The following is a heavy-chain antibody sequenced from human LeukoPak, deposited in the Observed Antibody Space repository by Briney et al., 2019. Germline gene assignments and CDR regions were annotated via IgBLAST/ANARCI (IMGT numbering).Heavy chain of an antibody. Sequence: SETLSLTCTVSGDSVSTYYWTWVRQPPGKGLEWIGYIYHSGSTNYNLSLESRVTISIDTSKNQFSLKLSSVTAADTAVFYCARDVTTAFDYWGQGTLVTVSS. J-gene: IGHJ4*02. CDR2: IYHSGST. CDR3: ARDVTTAFDY. CDR1: GDSVSTYY. V-gene: IGHV4-59*02. D-gene: IGHD1-1*01.